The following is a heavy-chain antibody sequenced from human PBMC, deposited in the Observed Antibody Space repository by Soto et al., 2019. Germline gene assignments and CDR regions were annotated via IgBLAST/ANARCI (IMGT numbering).Heavy chain of an antibody. CDR3: AKGDYDILTGPDY. V-gene: IGHV3-30*18. J-gene: IGHJ4*02. D-gene: IGHD3-9*01. CDR1: GFTFSSYG. CDR2: ISYDGSNK. Sequence: QVQLVESGGGVVQPGRSLRLSCAASGFTFSSYGMHWVRQAPGKGLEWVAVISYDGSNKYYADSVKGRFTISRDNSKNTRYLQMNSLRAADTAVYYCAKGDYDILTGPDYWGQGTLVTVSS.